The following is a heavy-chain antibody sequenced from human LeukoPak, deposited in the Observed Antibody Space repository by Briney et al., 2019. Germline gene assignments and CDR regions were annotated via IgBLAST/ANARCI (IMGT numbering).Heavy chain of an antibody. CDR1: GFTVSSNY. D-gene: IGHD3-10*01. CDR2: IYSGGST. J-gene: IGHJ5*02. CDR3: ARESVLRWLGEFDP. V-gene: IGHV3-66*01. Sequence: GGSLRLSCAASGFTVSSNYMSWVRQAPGKGLEWVSVIYSGGSTYYADSVKGRFTISRDNSKNTLYLQMNSLRAEDTAVYYCARESVLRWLGEFDPWGQGTLVTVSS.